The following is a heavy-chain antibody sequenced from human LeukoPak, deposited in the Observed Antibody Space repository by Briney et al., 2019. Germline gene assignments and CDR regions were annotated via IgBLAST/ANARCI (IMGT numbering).Heavy chain of an antibody. J-gene: IGHJ4*02. V-gene: IGHV1-69*13. Sequence: ASVKVSCKAPGGTFSSYAISWVRQAPGQGLEWMGGIIPIFGTANYARKFQGRVTITADESTSTAYMELSSLRSEDTAVYYCARVTVTQGIDYWGQGTLVTVSS. D-gene: IGHD4-17*01. CDR1: GGTFSSYA. CDR2: IIPIFGTA. CDR3: ARVTVTQGIDY.